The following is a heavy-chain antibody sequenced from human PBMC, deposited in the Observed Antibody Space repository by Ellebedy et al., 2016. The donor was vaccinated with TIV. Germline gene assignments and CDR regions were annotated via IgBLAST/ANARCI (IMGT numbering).Heavy chain of an antibody. CDR1: GFTVTYNY. V-gene: IGHV3-66*01. J-gene: IGHJ2*01. CDR2: INSGDKT. D-gene: IGHD3-16*02. CDR3: ARASFFDVDLSGWYFDL. Sequence: GGSLRLSCAPSGFTVTYNYMNWVRQAPGRGLEWVSLINSGDKTYYADSVRGRFTTSRDNSKNTLSLQMNSLRAEDTAVYYCARASFFDVDLSGWYFDLWGRGTLVTVSS.